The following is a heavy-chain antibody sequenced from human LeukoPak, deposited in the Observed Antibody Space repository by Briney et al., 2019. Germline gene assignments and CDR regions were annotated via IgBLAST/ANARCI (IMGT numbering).Heavy chain of an antibody. J-gene: IGHJ1*01. D-gene: IGHD2-15*01. CDR2: IYYSGST. Sequence: SETLSLTCTVSGGSISSYYWSWIRQPPGEGLEWSGYIYYSGSTNYNPSLKSRVTISVDTSKNQFSLKLSSVTAADTAVYYCASPLGYCSGGSCYSVWKYFQHWGQGTLVTVSS. CDR1: GGSISSYY. CDR3: ASPLGYCSGGSCYSVWKYFQH. V-gene: IGHV4-59*12.